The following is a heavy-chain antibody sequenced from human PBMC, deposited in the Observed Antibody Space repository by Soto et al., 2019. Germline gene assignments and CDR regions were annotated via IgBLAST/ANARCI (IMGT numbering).Heavy chain of an antibody. CDR3: ARDWTHYDSSGPGDY. V-gene: IGHV4-59*01. CDR2: VDYTGNT. CDR1: TDSMDGFY. Sequence: PSETLSLTCTVSTDSMDGFYWNWIRQPPGKGLEWIGYVDYTGNTNYNPSLRSRVSISIDMSKNQFSLQLSSVIAADTAVYYCARDWTHYDSSGPGDYWGQGTLVTVSS. D-gene: IGHD3-22*01. J-gene: IGHJ4*02.